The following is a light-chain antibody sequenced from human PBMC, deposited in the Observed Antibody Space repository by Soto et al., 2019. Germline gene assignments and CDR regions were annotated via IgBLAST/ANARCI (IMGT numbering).Light chain of an antibody. V-gene: IGLV1-51*01. J-gene: IGLJ3*02. CDR2: DNN. Sequence: QSVLTQPPPVSAAPGQKVTISCSGSSSNIGNNYVSWYQQLPGTAPKLLIYDNNKRPSGIPDRFSGSKSGTSATLGITGLQTGDEADYYCGTWDSSLSAVGWVFGGGTKLTVL. CDR3: GTWDSSLSAVGWV. CDR1: SSNIGNNY.